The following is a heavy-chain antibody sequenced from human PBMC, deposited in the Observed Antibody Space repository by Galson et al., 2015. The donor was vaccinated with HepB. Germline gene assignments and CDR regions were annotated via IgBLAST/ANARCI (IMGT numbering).Heavy chain of an antibody. D-gene: IGHD3-9*01. CDR2: ITPMFGIA. Sequence: SVKVSCKAFGGTFSHYAISWVRQAPGQGLEWMGGITPMFGIANYAEKFQGRVTITADESTSTGYMELHSLRYEDTATYYCARPDHDDMTGYPFPYTMDVWGQGTTVTVS. CDR1: GGTFSHYA. J-gene: IGHJ6*02. CDR3: ARPDHDDMTGYPFPYTMDV. V-gene: IGHV1-69*13.